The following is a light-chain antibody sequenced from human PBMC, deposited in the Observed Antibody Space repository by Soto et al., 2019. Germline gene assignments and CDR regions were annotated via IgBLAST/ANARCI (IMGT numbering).Light chain of an antibody. CDR1: NILSKS. V-gene: IGLV3-21*02. CDR3: QVWDNGGDRPVV. CDR2: DDF. J-gene: IGLJ2*01. Sequence: SYELTQPPSVSVAPGQTATITCGGTNILSKSVHWYQQRPGQAPVLVVYDDFDRPSGIPERFSGSNSGNTATLTISRVEAGDEADYYCQVWDNGGDRPVVFGGGTKLTVL.